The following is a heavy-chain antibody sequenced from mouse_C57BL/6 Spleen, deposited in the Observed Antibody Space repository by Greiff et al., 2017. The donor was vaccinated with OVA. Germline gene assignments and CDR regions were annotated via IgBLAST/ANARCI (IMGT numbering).Heavy chain of an antibody. V-gene: IGHV1-69*01. CDR1: GYTFTSYW. Sequence: QVQLKHPGAELVMPGASVKLSCKASGYTFTSYWMHWVKQRPGQGLEWIGEIDPSDSYTNYNQKFKGKSTLTVDKSSSTAYMQLSSLTSEDSAVYYCARHPTQRTWGYFDVWGTGTTVTVSS. CDR2: IDPSDSYT. CDR3: ARHPTQRTWGYFDV. J-gene: IGHJ1*03.